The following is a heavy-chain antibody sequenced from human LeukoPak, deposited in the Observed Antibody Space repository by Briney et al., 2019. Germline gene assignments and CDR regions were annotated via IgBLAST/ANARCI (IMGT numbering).Heavy chain of an antibody. V-gene: IGHV3-48*03. D-gene: IGHD4-11*01. CDR1: GFTFSSYE. CDR2: ISSSGSTM. Sequence: GGSLRLSCAASGFTFSSYEMNWVRQAPGKGLEWVSYISSSGSTMYYADSVKGRFTISRDNAKNSLSLQMNSLRAEDTAVYYCARVRYTNSDYWGQGTLVTVSS. J-gene: IGHJ4*02. CDR3: ARVRYTNSDY.